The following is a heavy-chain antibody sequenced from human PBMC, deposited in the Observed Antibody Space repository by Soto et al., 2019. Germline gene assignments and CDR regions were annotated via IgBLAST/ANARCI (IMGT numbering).Heavy chain of an antibody. Sequence: GGSMRLSCAASGFTFSSYAMSWVRQAPGKGLEWVSAISGSGGSTYNADSGKGRFTISRDNSKNNLYLQMNSLRAEDTAVYYGANLYMTVAGTAITEDYYYYGMDVWGQGTTVTVSS. J-gene: IGHJ6*02. V-gene: IGHV3-23*01. CDR3: ANLYMTVAGTAITEDYYYYGMDV. CDR2: ISGSGGST. D-gene: IGHD6-19*01. CDR1: GFTFSSYA.